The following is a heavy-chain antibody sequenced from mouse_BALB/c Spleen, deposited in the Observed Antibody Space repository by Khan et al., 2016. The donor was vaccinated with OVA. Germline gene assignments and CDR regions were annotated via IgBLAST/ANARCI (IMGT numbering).Heavy chain of an antibody. V-gene: IGHV5-4*02. CDR1: GFTFSDYY. CDR3: ERGLYYRYQYYYAMDY. CDR2: ISDGGSYT. J-gene: IGHJ4*01. Sequence: EVQLVESGGGLVKPGGSLKLSCAASGFTFSDYYMYWVRQTPEKRLEWVATISDGGSYTYYPDSVKGRFTISRDNAKNNLYLQMSSLKSEDTAMYYCERGLYYRYQYYYAMDYWGQGTSVTVAS. D-gene: IGHD2-14*01.